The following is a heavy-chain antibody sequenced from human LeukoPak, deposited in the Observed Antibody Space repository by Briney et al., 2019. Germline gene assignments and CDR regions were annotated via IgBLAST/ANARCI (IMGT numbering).Heavy chain of an antibody. V-gene: IGHV4-59*12. CDR2: IHYTGST. D-gene: IGHD6-6*01. J-gene: IGHJ4*02. CDR3: ARVNVAARSDYFDY. Sequence: SETLSLTCSVFGGSINSYYWSWIRQPPGKGLECIGYIHYTGSTNYNPSLKSRVTISVDTSKNQFSLKLSSVTAADTAVYYCARVNVAARSDYFDYWGQGTLVTVSS. CDR1: GGSINSYY.